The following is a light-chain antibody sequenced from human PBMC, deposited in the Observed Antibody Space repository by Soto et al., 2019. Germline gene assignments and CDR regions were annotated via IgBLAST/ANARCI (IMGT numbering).Light chain of an antibody. CDR2: DVS. CDR3: QHTSDFT. CDR1: SSSKW. V-gene: IGKV1-5*01. J-gene: IGKJ2*01. Sequence: DIQMTQSPSTLAASVGDTVTMTCRSSSKWLAWYQKKPGKAPKLLIYDVSNLERGVPPRFSGSTSGAEYTLTITGLQPDDLGTYYCQHTSDFTFGQGTKVDTK.